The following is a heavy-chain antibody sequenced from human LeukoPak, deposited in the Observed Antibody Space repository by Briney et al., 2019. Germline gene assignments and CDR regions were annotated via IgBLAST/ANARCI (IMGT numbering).Heavy chain of an antibody. CDR1: GGSISSYY. V-gene: IGHV4-59*01. CDR2: IYYSGST. J-gene: IGHJ4*02. Sequence: SETLSLTCTVSGGSISSYYWSWIRQPPGKGLEWIGYIYYSGSTNYNPSLKSRVTISVDTSKNQFSLKLSSVTAADTAVYYCARGREGYSYGPHFDYWGQGTLVTVSS. D-gene: IGHD5-18*01. CDR3: ARGREGYSYGPHFDY.